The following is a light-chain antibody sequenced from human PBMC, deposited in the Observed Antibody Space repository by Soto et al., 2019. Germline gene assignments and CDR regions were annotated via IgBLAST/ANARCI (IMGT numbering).Light chain of an antibody. CDR2: YVT. CDR3: CSYAGSYTWV. CDR1: SSDVGGYNY. V-gene: IGLV2-11*01. J-gene: IGLJ3*02. Sequence: QSALTQPRSVSGSPGHSVTMSCTGTSSDVGGYNYVSWYRQDPGKAPKLMIYYVTERPSGVPDRFSGSKSGNTASLTISGLQAEDEADYYCCSYAGSYTWVFGGGTKVTVL.